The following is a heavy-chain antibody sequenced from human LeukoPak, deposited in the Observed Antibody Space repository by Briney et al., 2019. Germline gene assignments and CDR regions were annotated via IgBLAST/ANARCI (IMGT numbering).Heavy chain of an antibody. CDR3: ATAMMDDAFDI. V-gene: IGHV3-9*01. CDR1: GFTFDDYA. CDR2: ISWNSGNI. D-gene: IGHD3-22*01. Sequence: GGSLRLSCAASGFTFDDYAMHWVRQAPGKGLEWVSGISWNSGNIGYADSVKGRFTISRDNSKNTLYLQMNSLRAEDTAVYYCATAMMDDAFDIWGQGTMVTVSS. J-gene: IGHJ3*02.